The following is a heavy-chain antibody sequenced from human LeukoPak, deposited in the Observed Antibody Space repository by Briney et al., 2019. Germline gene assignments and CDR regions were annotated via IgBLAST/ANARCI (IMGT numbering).Heavy chain of an antibody. CDR2: INHSGST. CDR3: ARGGCSSTSCRNWFDP. Sequence: PSETLSLTCAVYGGSFSGYYWSWIRQPPGKGLEWIGEINHSGSTNYNPSLKSRVTISVDTSKSQFSLKLSSVTAADTAVYYCARGGCSSTSCRNWFDPWGQGTLVTVSS. J-gene: IGHJ5*02. D-gene: IGHD2-2*01. V-gene: IGHV4-34*01. CDR1: GGSFSGYY.